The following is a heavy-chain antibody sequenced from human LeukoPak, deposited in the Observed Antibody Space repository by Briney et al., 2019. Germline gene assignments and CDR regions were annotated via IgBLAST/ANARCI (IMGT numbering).Heavy chain of an antibody. J-gene: IGHJ5*02. CDR1: GGSMNTYY. CDR3: ARIIAAAENWFDP. V-gene: IGHV4-4*07. D-gene: IGHD6-13*01. Sequence: SETLSLTCTVSGGSMNTYYWSWIRQPAGKGLEWIGRIHISGNTNYNPSLKSRGTISIDTSQNPSTLTLNSVTAADTAVYYCARIIAAAENWFDPWGRGTLVTVSS. CDR2: IHISGNT.